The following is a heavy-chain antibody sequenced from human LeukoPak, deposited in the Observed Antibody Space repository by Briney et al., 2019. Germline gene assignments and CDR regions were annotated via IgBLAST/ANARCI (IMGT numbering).Heavy chain of an antibody. V-gene: IGHV2-5*02. CDR3: AHRRGPILYSDGPFDY. Sequence: ESGPTLVNPTQTLTLTCTFSGFSLSTSGVGVGWVRQPPGKALEWLALIYWDDDKRYSPSLKSRLTITKDTSKNQVVLTMTNMDPVDTATYYCAHRRGPILYSDGPFDYWGQGTLVTVSS. D-gene: IGHD5-18*01. J-gene: IGHJ4*02. CDR1: GFSLSTSGVG. CDR2: IYWDDDK.